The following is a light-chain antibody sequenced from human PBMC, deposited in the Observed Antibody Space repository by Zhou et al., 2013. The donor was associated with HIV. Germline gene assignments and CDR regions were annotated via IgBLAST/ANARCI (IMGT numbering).Light chain of an antibody. J-gene: IGKJ4*01. V-gene: IGKV1-5*03. Sequence: DIQMTQSPSTLSASVGARVTITCRASQSINNWLAWYQQKPGQAPKLLIYKASYLENGSHPGLASSGSATEFTLTISSLQPDDFAIYYCQQRSNWLTFGGGTKVEIK. CDR1: QSINNW. CDR3: QQRSNWLT. CDR2: KAS.